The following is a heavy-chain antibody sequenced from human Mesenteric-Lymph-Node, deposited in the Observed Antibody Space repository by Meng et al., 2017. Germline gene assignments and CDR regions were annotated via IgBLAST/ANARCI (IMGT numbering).Heavy chain of an antibody. CDR2: IRRNSSDI. CDR3: AREKYDECFSDYFDAFDI. CDR1: GFTFSSYA. J-gene: IGHJ3*02. V-gene: IGHV3-7*03. Sequence: GESLKISCAASGFTFSSYAMSWVRQAPGKGLEWVAYIRRNSSDIDYVDSVKGRFTISRDNAKNSLYLQMNSLRAEDTAVYYCAREKYDECFSDYFDAFDIWGQGTMVTVSS. D-gene: IGHD3-9*01.